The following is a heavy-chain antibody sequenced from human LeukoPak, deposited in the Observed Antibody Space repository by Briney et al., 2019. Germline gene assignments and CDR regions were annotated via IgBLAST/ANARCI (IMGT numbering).Heavy chain of an antibody. CDR2: INHSGST. CDR1: GGSFSGYY. CDR3: ARVGQSFGKYYFDY. D-gene: IGHD3-10*01. J-gene: IGHJ4*02. V-gene: IGHV4-34*01. Sequence: SETLSLTCAVYGGSFSGYYWSWIRQPPGKGLEWIGEINHSGSTNHNPSLKSRVTISVDTSKNQFSLKLSSVTAADTAVYYCARVGQSFGKYYFDYWGQGTLVTVSS.